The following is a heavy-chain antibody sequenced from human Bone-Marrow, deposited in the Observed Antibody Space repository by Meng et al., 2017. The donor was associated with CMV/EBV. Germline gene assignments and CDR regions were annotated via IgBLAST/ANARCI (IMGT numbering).Heavy chain of an antibody. D-gene: IGHD3-10*01. Sequence: GGSRRPSCAASGFIFSSYAMYWVRQAPGEGLQWVAFIRSDGTNIHYRDSVKGRFTISRDNSKNTLDLQMNSLRAEDTAVYYCSFGSESYYGVPVNFDYWGQGTLVTVSS. J-gene: IGHJ4*02. CDR1: GFIFSSYA. V-gene: IGHV3-30*02. CDR3: SFGSESYYGVPVNFDY. CDR2: IRSDGTNI.